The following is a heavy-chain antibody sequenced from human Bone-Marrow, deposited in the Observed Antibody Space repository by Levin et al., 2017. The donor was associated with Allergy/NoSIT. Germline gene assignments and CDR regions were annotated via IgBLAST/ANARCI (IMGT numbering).Heavy chain of an antibody. CDR1: GFTFGDYA. J-gene: IGHJ4*02. CDR3: SRQIVWGASGTYSFAY. D-gene: IGHD3-16*01. CDR2: IRSRNYGGTA. V-gene: IGHV3-49*03. Sequence: GESLKISCTTSGFTFGDYAVSWFRQAPGKGLEWVGFIRSRNYGGTADYAASVKGRFTISRDDSKAIAFPQMNSLKTEDTAVYFCSRQIVWGASGTYSFAYWGQGTLVTVSS.